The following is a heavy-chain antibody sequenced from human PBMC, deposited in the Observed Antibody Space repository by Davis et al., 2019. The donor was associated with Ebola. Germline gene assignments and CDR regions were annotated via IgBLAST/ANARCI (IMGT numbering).Heavy chain of an antibody. CDR2: IKEDGSEK. CDR1: GFTFSRSW. D-gene: IGHD3-3*01. J-gene: IGHJ4*02. V-gene: IGHV3-7*01. CDR3: ANLEWVNPDY. Sequence: GESLKISCVASGFTFSRSWMNWVRQAPGQGLEWLASIKEDGSEKYHVHSVEGRFTISRDNAKNSLYLQMNSLRAEDTAVYYCANLEWVNPDYWGQGVLVTVSS.